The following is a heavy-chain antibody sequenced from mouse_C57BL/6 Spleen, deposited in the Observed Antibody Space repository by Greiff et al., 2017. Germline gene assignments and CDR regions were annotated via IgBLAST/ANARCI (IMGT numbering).Heavy chain of an antibody. V-gene: IGHV8-8*01. Sequence: QVTLKVSGPGILQPSQTLSLSCSFSGFSLSTFGMGVGWIRQPSGKGLEWLAHIWWDDDKYYNPALKSRHTISKDTSKNQLFLKIANVDTADTATYYCARMRYYGSSWYFDVWGTGTTVTVSS. CDR3: ARMRYYGSSWYFDV. CDR1: GFSLSTFGMG. CDR2: IWWDDDK. J-gene: IGHJ1*03. D-gene: IGHD1-1*01.